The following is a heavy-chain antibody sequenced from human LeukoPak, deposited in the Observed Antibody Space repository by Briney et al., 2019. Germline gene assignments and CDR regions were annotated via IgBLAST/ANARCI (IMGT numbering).Heavy chain of an antibody. CDR1: GVTVSRNY. CDR3: ARATYGDNGYTAEVADY. Sequence: GGSLRLSCAASGVTVSRNYMSWVRQAPGKGLEWVSVLYSGGSTYHAASLKGRVTISRDNSKNKMYLQMNSLRAEDTAVYYCARATYGDNGYTAEVADYWGQGTLVTVSS. CDR2: LYSGGST. D-gene: IGHD3-16*01. J-gene: IGHJ4*02. V-gene: IGHV3-53*01.